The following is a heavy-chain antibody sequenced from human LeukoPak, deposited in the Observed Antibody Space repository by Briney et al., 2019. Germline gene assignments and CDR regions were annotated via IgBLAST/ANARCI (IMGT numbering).Heavy chain of an antibody. D-gene: IGHD6-6*01. J-gene: IGHJ6*03. CDR3: ARARYVEAARNRPHLYYYYYYMDV. Sequence: ASVKVSCKASGGTFSSYAISWVRQAPGQGLEWMGGIIPIFGTANYAQKFQGRVTITTDESTSTAYMELSSLRSEDTAVYYCARARYVEAARNRPHLYYYYYYMDVWGKGTTVTVSS. CDR1: GGTFSSYA. CDR2: IIPIFGTA. V-gene: IGHV1-69*05.